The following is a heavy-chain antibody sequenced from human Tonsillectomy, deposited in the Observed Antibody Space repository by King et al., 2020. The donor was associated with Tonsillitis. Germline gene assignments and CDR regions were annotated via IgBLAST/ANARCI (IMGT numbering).Heavy chain of an antibody. CDR2: IYRGGAT. Sequence: VQLVESGGGLVQPGGSLRLSCAASGFTVSSNYMSWVRQAPGKGLEWVSVIYRGGATYYADSVKGRFTISRDNSKNTLYLQMNSLRAEDTAVYYCARGMGAPAPLFDYWGQGTLVTVSS. CDR1: GFTVSSNY. J-gene: IGHJ4*02. CDR3: ARGMGAPAPLFDY. D-gene: IGHD1-26*01. V-gene: IGHV3-66*01.